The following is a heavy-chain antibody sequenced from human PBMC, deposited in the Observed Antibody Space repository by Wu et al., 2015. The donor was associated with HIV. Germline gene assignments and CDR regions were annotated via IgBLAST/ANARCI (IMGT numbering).Heavy chain of an antibody. D-gene: IGHD1-26*01. CDR1: GYTFTSYG. Sequence: QVQLVQSGAEVKKPGASVKVSCKASGYTFTSYGISWVRQAPGQGLEWMGWISAYNGNTNYAQKLQGRVTMTTDTSTSTAYMELRSLRSDDTAVYYCARDWLGPRGFHGGQEWFDPGAREPWSPSPQ. J-gene: IGHJ5*02. CDR3: ARDWLGPRGFHGGQEWFDP. CDR2: ISAYNGNT. V-gene: IGHV1-18*01.